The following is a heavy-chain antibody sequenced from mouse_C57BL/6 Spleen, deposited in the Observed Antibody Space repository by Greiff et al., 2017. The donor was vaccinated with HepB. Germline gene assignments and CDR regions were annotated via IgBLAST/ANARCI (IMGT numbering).Heavy chain of an antibody. CDR3: ASLANGEPFAY. Sequence: EVQLQQSGPELVKPGASVKIPCKASGYTFTDYNMDWVKQSHGKSLEWIGDINPNNGGTIYNQKFKGKATLTVDKSSSTAYMELRSLTSEDTAVYDFASLANGEPFAYWGQGTLVTVSA. J-gene: IGHJ3*01. CDR1: GYTFTDYN. V-gene: IGHV1-18*01. D-gene: IGHD4-1*01. CDR2: INPNNGGT.